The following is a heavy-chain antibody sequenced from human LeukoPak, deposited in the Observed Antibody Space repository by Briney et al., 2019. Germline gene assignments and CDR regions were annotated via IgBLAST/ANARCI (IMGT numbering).Heavy chain of an antibody. CDR1: GFTFSSYA. CDR2: ISWNSGSI. Sequence: PGGSLRLSCAASGFTFSSYAMSWVRQAPGKGLEWVSGISWNSGSILYGDSVKGRFTISRDNAKNSLYLQMNSLRAEDTAVYYCARARFDSRGSCSYWGQGTLVTVSS. D-gene: IGHD2-15*01. V-gene: IGHV3-23*01. CDR3: ARARFDSRGSCSY. J-gene: IGHJ4*02.